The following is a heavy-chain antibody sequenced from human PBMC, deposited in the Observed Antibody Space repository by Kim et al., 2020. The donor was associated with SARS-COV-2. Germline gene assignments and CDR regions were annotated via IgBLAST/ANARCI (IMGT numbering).Heavy chain of an antibody. Sequence: SETLSLTCAVYGGSFSGYYWSWIRQPPGKGLEWIGEINHSGSTNYNPSLKSRVTISVDTSKNQFSLKLSSVTAADTAVYYCATTTVTTSPIDYWGQGTLVTVSS. CDR3: ATTTVTTSPIDY. J-gene: IGHJ4*02. CDR2: INHSGST. CDR1: GGSFSGYY. D-gene: IGHD4-17*01. V-gene: IGHV4-34*01.